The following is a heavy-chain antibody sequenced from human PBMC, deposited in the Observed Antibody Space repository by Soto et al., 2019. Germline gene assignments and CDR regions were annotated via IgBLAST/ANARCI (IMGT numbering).Heavy chain of an antibody. CDR2: INPNSGGT. CDR1: GYTFTGYY. V-gene: IGHV1-2*02. J-gene: IGHJ6*02. Sequence: ASVKVSCKASGYTFTGYYTHWVRQAPGQGLEWMGWINPNSGGTNYAQKFQGRVTMTRDTSISTAYMELSRLRSDDTAVYYCAKAVGANYYGMDVWGQGTTVTVSS. CDR3: AKAVGANYYGMDV. D-gene: IGHD1-26*01.